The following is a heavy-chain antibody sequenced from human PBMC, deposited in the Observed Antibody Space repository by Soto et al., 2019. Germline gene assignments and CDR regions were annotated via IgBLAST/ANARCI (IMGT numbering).Heavy chain of an antibody. CDR3: ARLTDLYLVFDY. V-gene: IGHV2-5*02. CDR1: GFSLTTSEVA. CDR2: IYWDDDK. Sequence: SGPTLVNPTQTLTLTCTFSGFSLTTSEVAVGWIRQPPGKALEWLALIYWDDDKRYNPLLSSRLTVTKDTSKNQVVLTMTNMDTVDTATYYCARLTDLYLVFDYWGQGTLVTVPQ. D-gene: IGHD4-4*01. J-gene: IGHJ4*02.